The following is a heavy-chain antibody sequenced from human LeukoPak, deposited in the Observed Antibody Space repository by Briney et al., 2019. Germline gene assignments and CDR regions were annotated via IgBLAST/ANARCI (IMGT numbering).Heavy chain of an antibody. CDR2: IYYTGST. Sequence: SETLSLTCTVSGGSISSHYWSWIRQPPGKGLEWIGYIYYTGSTNYNPSLKSRVTISVDTSKNQFSLKLSSVTAADTAVYYCARVMTIFGVVRGYFDLWGRGTLVTVSS. CDR1: GGSISSHY. J-gene: IGHJ2*01. V-gene: IGHV4-59*11. D-gene: IGHD3-3*01. CDR3: ARVMTIFGVVRGYFDL.